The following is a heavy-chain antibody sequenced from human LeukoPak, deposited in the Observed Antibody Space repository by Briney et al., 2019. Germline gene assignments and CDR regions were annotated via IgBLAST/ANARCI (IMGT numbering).Heavy chain of an antibody. CDR2: VSYDGRNE. CDR1: GFSFWSDG. V-gene: IGHV3-30*18. J-gene: IGHJ6*02. Sequence: GGSLRLSCAAAGFSFWSDGMHWDRQAAGEGLGWVAVVSYDGRNEYYADSVKGRLTISRDNSKHTLYLQINSLRAEDTAVYYCAKDRRIMSSAYGMAVWGQGPTVTVSS. CDR3: AKDRRIMSSAYGMAV. D-gene: IGHD2-15*01.